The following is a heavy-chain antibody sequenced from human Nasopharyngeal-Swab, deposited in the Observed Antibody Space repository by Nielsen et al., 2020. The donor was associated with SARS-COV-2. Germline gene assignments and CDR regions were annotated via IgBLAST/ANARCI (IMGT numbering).Heavy chain of an antibody. D-gene: IGHD1-26*01. CDR1: GGSISSSSYY. Sequence: SETLSLTCTVSGGSISSSSYYWAWIRQPPGKGLEWIGSIYYIGSTNYNPSLKSRVTISVDTSKNQFSLKLSSVTAADTAVYYCARQVGATVLDYWGQGTLVTVSS. CDR3: ARQVGATVLDY. J-gene: IGHJ4*02. V-gene: IGHV4-39*01. CDR2: IYYIGST.